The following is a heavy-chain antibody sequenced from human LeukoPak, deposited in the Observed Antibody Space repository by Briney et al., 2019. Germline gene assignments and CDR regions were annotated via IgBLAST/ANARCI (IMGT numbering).Heavy chain of an antibody. CDR3: TRVQALVAFDI. Sequence: LSCAASGVSFNSYWMHWVRQPPGEGMEWIGEIYHTESTNYNPSLKSRVTISVHKTNIQFSLKLSAVTAADTAVYYCTRVQALVAFDIWGQGTMVTVSS. D-gene: IGHD2-15*01. V-gene: IGHV4-4*02. CDR1: GVSFNSYW. J-gene: IGHJ3*02. CDR2: IYHTEST.